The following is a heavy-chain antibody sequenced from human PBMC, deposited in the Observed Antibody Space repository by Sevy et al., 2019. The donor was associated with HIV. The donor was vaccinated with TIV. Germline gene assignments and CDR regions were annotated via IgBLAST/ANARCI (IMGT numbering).Heavy chain of an antibody. Sequence: SETLSLTCTVSGGSINSDHWNWIRQPPGKGLEGIGYVYYTGGTNYNPSLKNRVTISVDRTKNQLSLKLPSVTAADTAVYYCARRNDFDIWGQGTMVTVSS. J-gene: IGHJ3*02. V-gene: IGHV4-59*08. CDR2: VYYTGGT. CDR1: GGSINSDH. CDR3: ARRNDFDI.